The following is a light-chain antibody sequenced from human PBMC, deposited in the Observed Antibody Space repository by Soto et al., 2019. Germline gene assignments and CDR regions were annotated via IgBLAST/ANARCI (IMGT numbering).Light chain of an antibody. CDR3: QQYGSSPLYT. CDR2: DAS. V-gene: IGKV3-20*01. J-gene: IGKJ2*01. CDR1: QSVSSSY. Sequence: EIVLTQSPGTMSLSPGERATLSCRASQSVSSSYLAWYQQKPGQAPRLLIYDASRRATGIPDRFSGSGSGTDFTLTISRLKTEGCAVENCQQYGSSPLYTFGQGTKLEI.